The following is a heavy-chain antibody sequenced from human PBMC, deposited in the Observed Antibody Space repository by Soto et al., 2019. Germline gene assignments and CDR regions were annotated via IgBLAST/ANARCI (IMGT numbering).Heavy chain of an antibody. CDR3: ARDYDTSRGDWAYYGIDV. V-gene: IGHV3-66*01. CDR2: IYYGGTT. CDR1: GLTVSTNY. J-gene: IGHJ6*02. Sequence: EVQLVESGGGLVQPGGSLRISWAASGLTVSTNYMSWVRQAPGKGLEWVSIIYYGGTTYYADSVKGRFTISRDDSKNTLYLQMHSLRAEDTAVYYCARDYDTSRGDWAYYGIDVWGQGTTVTVSS. D-gene: IGHD3-9*01.